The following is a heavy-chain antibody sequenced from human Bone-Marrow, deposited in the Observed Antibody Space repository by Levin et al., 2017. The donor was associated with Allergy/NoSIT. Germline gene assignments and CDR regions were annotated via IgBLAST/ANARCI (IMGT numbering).Heavy chain of an antibody. CDR2: INHSGST. J-gene: IGHJ4*02. CDR1: GGSFSGYY. D-gene: IGHD6-19*01. CDR3: ARALLFIAVAGTPPRDY. Sequence: SETLSLTCAVYGGSFSGYYWSWIRQPPGKGLEWIGEINHSGSTNYNPSLKSRVTISVDTSKNQFSLKLSSVTAADTAVYYCARALLFIAVAGTPPRDYWGQGTLVTVSS. V-gene: IGHV4-34*01.